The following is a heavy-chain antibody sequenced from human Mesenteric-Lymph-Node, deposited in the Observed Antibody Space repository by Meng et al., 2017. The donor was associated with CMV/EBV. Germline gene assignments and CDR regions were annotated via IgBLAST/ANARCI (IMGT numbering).Heavy chain of an antibody. CDR2: INPIRYGT. V-gene: IGHV1-2*06. J-gene: IGHJ5*02. CDR1: RYPFTVNY. D-gene: IGHD5/OR15-5a*01. CDR3: ASGHVPSIYVSDP. Sequence: ASRYPFTVNYMNGVRHATAQGPGWIGLINPIRYGTYYAHKLPRSLTLTRDTSISTAYMELNSLSADDTAVYYCASGHVPSIYVSDPWGQGTLVTVSS.